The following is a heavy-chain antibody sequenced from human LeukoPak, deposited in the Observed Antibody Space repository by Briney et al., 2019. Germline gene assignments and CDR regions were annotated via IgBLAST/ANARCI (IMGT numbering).Heavy chain of an antibody. D-gene: IGHD4-23*01. CDR2: ISGSGDTP. V-gene: IGHV3-23*01. J-gene: IGHJ4*02. Sequence: GGSLRLSCAASGFTFSSYAISWVRQAPGKGLEWVSAISGSGDTPHYADSVRGRFSISRDSSKNTLYLQMNSLRAEDTAVYYCAKEVVTLYLDHWGQGALVTVSS. CDR1: GFTFSSYA. CDR3: AKEVVTLYLDH.